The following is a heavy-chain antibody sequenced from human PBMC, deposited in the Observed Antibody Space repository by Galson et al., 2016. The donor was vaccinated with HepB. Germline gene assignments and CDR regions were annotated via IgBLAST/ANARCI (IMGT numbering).Heavy chain of an antibody. V-gene: IGHV3-23*01. CDR3: AGSYSGRKGASDI. CDR1: GFTFTSFA. Sequence: SLRLSCAASGFTFTSFAMNWFRQAPGKGLEWVSGISGSGGNTYFADSVKGRFTICRDNCKNTVDLQMSSLRAEDTAVYYCAGSYSGRKGASDIWGQGTMVTVSS. J-gene: IGHJ3*02. CDR2: ISGSGGNT. D-gene: IGHD1-26*01.